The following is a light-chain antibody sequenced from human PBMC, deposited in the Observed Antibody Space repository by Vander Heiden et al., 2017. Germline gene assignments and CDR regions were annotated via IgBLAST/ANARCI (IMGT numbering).Light chain of an antibody. CDR2: GNT. J-gene: IGLJ2*01. CDR1: SSNTGAVDD. Sequence: QSVLTQPPSVSGAPGQGVAICCTGSSSNTGAVDDVHWYQQLPGAAPKLLINGNTNRPSGVPDRFSGSKSGTSASLAITGLQAEDEADYYCQSYDSRLTGHVVFGGGTKLTVL. V-gene: IGLV1-40*01. CDR3: QSYDSRLTGHVV.